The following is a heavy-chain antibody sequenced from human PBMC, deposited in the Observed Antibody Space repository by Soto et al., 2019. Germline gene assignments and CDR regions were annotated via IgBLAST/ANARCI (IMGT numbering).Heavy chain of an antibody. V-gene: IGHV3-49*03. CDR2: IRSQFYGGTT. Sequence: GGSLRLSCPASGLHLGDYAMSWFRQATGKGLEWVGFIRSQFYGGTTEYAASVKGRFTISRDDSKSIAYLQMNSLKTEDTAVYYCTRCRLSVAGALYGMDVWGQGTTVTVSS. D-gene: IGHD6-19*01. J-gene: IGHJ6*02. CDR1: GLHLGDYA. CDR3: TRCRLSVAGALYGMDV.